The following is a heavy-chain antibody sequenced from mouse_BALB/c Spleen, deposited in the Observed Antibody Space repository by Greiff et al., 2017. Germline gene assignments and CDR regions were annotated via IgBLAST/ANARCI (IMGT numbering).Heavy chain of an antibody. D-gene: IGHD4-1*01. CDR3: ARKTSGTGFAY. V-gene: IGHV1-9*01. CDR2: ILPGSGST. Sequence: VQLQQSGAELMKPGASVKISCKATGYTFSSYWIEWVKQRPGHGLEWIGEILPGSGSTNYNEKFKGKATFTADTSSNTAYMQLSSLTSEDSAVYYCARKTSGTGFAYWGQGTLVTVSA. J-gene: IGHJ3*01. CDR1: GYTFSSYW.